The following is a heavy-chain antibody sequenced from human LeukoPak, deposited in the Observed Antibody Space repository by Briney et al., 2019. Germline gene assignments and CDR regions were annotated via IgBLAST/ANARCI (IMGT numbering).Heavy chain of an antibody. CDR3: ARFHPTASLDY. J-gene: IGHJ4*02. Sequence: SEALSLTCAVYGGSFSGYYWSWIRQPPGKGLEWIGEINHSGSTNYNPSLKGRVTISVDTSKDQFSLKLSSVTAADTAVYYCARFHPTASLDYWGQGTLVTVSS. CDR2: INHSGST. D-gene: IGHD5-18*01. CDR1: GGSFSGYY. V-gene: IGHV4-34*01.